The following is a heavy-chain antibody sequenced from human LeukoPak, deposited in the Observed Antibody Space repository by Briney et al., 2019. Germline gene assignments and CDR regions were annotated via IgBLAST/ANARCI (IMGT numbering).Heavy chain of an antibody. CDR1: GFTFSSYG. CDR2: ISYDGSNK. D-gene: IGHD6-19*01. V-gene: IGHV3-30*18. J-gene: IGHJ4*02. CDR3: AKDGHGNGWSRFYYFDY. Sequence: PGGSLRLSCAASGFTFSSYGMHWVRQAPGKGLEWVAVISYDGSNKLYADSVKGRFTIPRDNSKNTLFVQMNSLRAEDTAVYYCAKDGHGNGWSRFYYFDYWGQGTLVTVSS.